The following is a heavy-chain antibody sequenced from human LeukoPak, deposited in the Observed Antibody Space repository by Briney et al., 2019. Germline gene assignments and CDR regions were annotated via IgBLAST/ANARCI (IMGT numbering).Heavy chain of an antibody. Sequence: GGSLRLSCEASGFTFRNYHMHWVRQAPGKGLEWVAYIQYDGSNEQYADSVKGRFSISRDSSKNILYLQMNSLSTEDTAVYYCAKVRYCSGVNCYPDDNWGQGTLVTVSS. CDR2: IQYDGSNE. D-gene: IGHD2-15*01. CDR1: GFTFRNYH. V-gene: IGHV3-30*02. J-gene: IGHJ4*02. CDR3: AKVRYCSGVNCYPDDN.